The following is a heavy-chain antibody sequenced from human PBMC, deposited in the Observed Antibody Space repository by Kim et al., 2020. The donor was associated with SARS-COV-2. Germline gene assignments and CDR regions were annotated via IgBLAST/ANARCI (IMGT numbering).Heavy chain of an antibody. J-gene: IGHJ4*02. CDR3: AKDSTEYRDKNGYVGSLEQ. V-gene: IGHV3-23*01. Sequence: GGSLRLSCVVSGFTFSDYCMNWVRQAPGKGLEWVSAVSGYGGRTYYIDSVKGRFTVSRDNYRNTLHLQMNSLRADDTAVYYCAKDSTEYRDKNGYVGSLEQWGQGTLVTVSS. CDR2: VSGYGGRT. D-gene: IGHD5-12*01. CDR1: GFTFSDYC.